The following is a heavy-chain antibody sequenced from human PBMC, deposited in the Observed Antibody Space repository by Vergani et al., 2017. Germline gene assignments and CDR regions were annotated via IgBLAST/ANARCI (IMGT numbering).Heavy chain of an antibody. Sequence: EVYLVESGGDLVQPGGSLRLSCAASGFTFSSHSMNWVRQAPGKGLEWISYIGASGDAKYYSDSVKGRFAISRDNAENSLYLQLSSLRPEDTAVYYCAREEVGQWLTYFDVWGQGTLVTVSS. D-gene: IGHD6-19*01. CDR3: AREEVGQWLTYFDV. CDR1: GFTFSSHS. CDR2: IGASGDAK. J-gene: IGHJ4*02. V-gene: IGHV3-48*01.